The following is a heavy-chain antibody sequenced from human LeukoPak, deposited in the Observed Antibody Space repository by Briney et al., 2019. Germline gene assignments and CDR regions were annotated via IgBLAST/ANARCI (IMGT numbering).Heavy chain of an antibody. CDR3: AGDPVRGVIIGAFDI. Sequence: GGSLRLSCAASGFTFSSYGMHWVRQAPGKGLEWGAVIWYDGSNKYYAESVKGRYSISRDNSKNTLYLQMNSLRAEDTAVYYCAGDPVRGVIIGAFDIWGQGTMVTVSS. V-gene: IGHV3-33*01. CDR2: IWYDGSNK. CDR1: GFTFSSYG. J-gene: IGHJ3*02. D-gene: IGHD3-10*01.